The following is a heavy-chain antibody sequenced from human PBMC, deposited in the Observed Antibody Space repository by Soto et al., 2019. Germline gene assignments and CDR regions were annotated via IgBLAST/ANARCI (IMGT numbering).Heavy chain of an antibody. CDR2: INESGST. V-gene: IGHV4-34*01. CDR3: ARGLIRWDGELSRRGDHYYYMDV. CDR1: GGSFSGYY. D-gene: IGHD3-10*01. J-gene: IGHJ6*03. Sequence: QVQLQQWGAGLLKPSETLSLTCAVYGGSFSGYYWSWIRQPPGKGLEWIGEINESGSTKYNPSLKSRVTIAVDTTKNQFSLKRSSVTAADKAVYYCARGLIRWDGELSRRGDHYYYMDVWGKGTTVTVSS.